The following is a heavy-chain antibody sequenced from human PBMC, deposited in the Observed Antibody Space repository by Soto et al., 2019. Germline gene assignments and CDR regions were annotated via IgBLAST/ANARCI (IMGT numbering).Heavy chain of an antibody. CDR2: IYWDDDK. D-gene: IGHD3-10*01. V-gene: IGHV2-5*02. CDR1: GFSLSTSGVG. J-gene: IGHJ4*02. Sequence: QITLKESGPTLVKPTQTLTLTCTFSGFSLSTSGVGVGWIRQPPGKALEWLALIYWDDDKRYSPSLESRLTITKDTSKNQVVLTMTNMDPVDTATYYCARRSGSYTYFDYWGQGTLVTVSS. CDR3: ARRSGSYTYFDY.